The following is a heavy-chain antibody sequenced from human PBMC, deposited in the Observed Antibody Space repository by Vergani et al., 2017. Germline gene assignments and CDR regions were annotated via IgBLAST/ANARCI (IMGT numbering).Heavy chain of an antibody. CDR3: ARGRLELDRGGYYYYYYYMDV. CDR1: GFTFSSYG. V-gene: IGHV3-33*01. D-gene: IGHD1-7*01. Sequence: QVQLVESGGGVVQPGRSLRLSCAASGFTFSSYGMHWVRQAPGKGLEWVAVIWYDGSNKYYADSVKGRFTISRDKSKNTLYLQMNSLRAEDTAVYYCARGRLELDRGGYYYYYYYMDVWGKGTTVTVSS. CDR2: IWYDGSNK. J-gene: IGHJ6*03.